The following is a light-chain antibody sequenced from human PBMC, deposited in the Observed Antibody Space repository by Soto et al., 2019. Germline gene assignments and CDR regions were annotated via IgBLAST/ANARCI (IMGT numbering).Light chain of an antibody. Sequence: QSALTQPRSGSGTPGQSVTISCTGTNSDVGGYNFVSWYQQLPGKAPKLMISAVSQRPSGVPDRFSGSKSGNTASLTISGLQADDEAYYFCCSYTASDIWVFGGGTKVTVL. CDR1: NSDVGGYNF. V-gene: IGLV2-11*01. CDR2: AVS. J-gene: IGLJ3*02. CDR3: CSYTASDIWV.